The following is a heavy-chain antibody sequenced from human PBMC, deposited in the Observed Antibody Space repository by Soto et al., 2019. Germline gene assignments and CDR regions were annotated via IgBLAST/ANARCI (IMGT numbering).Heavy chain of an antibody. CDR3: ASGHCSGDCYSDY. Sequence: ASVKVSCKASGYTFSNYPIHWVRRAPGQGLEWLGWINSGNGDTKCSQKFQGRVTITWDTSATTTYIELSSLRSEDTAVYYCASGHCSGDCYSDYWGQGTLVTVSS. V-gene: IGHV1-3*04. D-gene: IGHD2-21*02. CDR1: GYTFSNYP. J-gene: IGHJ4*02. CDR2: INSGNGDT.